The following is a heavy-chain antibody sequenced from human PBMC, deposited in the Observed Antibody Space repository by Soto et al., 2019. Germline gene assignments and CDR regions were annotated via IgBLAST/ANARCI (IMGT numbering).Heavy chain of an antibody. J-gene: IGHJ4*02. CDR2: INRSGST. D-gene: IGHD5-18*01. V-gene: IGHV4-34*01. CDR3: ASISLRGYSYGRHFDY. CDR1: GGSFSGYY. Sequence: PSETLSLTCAVYGGSFSGYYWSWIRQPPGKGLEWIGEINRSGSTNYNPSLKSRVTISVDTSKNQFSLKLSSVTAADTAVYYCASISLRGYSYGRHFDYWGQGTLVTVSS.